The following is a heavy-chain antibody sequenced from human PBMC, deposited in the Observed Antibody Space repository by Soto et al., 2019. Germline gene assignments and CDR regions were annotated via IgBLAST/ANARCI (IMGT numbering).Heavy chain of an antibody. CDR2: FTASGLNT. CDR3: AKGPGNAKES. D-gene: IGHD2-8*01. V-gene: IGHV3-23*01. J-gene: IGHJ6*03. Sequence: EVQLLESGGGLVQPGGSLRLSCSASGFTFRSYGMSWVRQAPGKGLEWVSGFTASGLNTYYADSVKGRFTISRDNTWKTGELQMRGRIVEDAAVFDSAKGPGNAKESWGKGTTV. CDR1: GFTFRSYG.